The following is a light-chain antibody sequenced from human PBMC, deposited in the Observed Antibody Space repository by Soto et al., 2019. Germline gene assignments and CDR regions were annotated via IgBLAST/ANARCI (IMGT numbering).Light chain of an antibody. CDR2: ANN. V-gene: IGLV1-40*01. CDR3: QSYDSGLSGSWV. J-gene: IGLJ3*02. CDR1: SSNIGAGYD. Sequence: QSALTQPPSVSGAPGQRVAISCTGSSSNIGAGYDVHWYQQLPGTAPKLLIYANNNRPSGVPVRFSGSKSGTSASLAITGLQAEDEAAYYCQSYDSGLSGSWVFGGGTKLTVL.